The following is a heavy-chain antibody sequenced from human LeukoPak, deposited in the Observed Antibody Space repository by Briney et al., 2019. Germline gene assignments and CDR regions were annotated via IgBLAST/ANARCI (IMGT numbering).Heavy chain of an antibody. CDR2: ISSGSSTI. V-gene: IGHV3-48*04. D-gene: IGHD2-21*01. CDR3: ARCWATRCYFDY. J-gene: IGHJ4*02. Sequence: GGSLRLSCAASGFTFSSYSMNWVRQAPGKGLEWVSYISSGSSTIYYADSVKGRFTISRDNAKNSLYLQMHGLGAEDTAVYYCARCWATRCYFDYWGQGTLVTVSS. CDR1: GFTFSSYS.